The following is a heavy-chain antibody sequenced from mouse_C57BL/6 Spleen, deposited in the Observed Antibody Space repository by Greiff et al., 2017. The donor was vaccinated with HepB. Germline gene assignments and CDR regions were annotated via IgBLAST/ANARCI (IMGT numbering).Heavy chain of an antibody. CDR2: IYPGDGDT. CDR3: AQMWYGSSYVAY. D-gene: IGHD1-1*01. J-gene: IGHJ3*01. CDR1: GYAFSSSW. V-gene: IGHV1-82*01. Sequence: VQLQQSGPELVKPGASVKISCKASGYAFSSSWMNWVKQRPGKGLEWIGRIYPGDGDTNYNGKFKGKATLTADKSSSNAYMQLSSLTSEDSAVYCCAQMWYGSSYVAYWGQGTLVTVSA.